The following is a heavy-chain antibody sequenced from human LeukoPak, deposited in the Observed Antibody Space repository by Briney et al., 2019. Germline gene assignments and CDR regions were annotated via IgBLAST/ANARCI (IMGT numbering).Heavy chain of an antibody. J-gene: IGHJ3*02. D-gene: IGHD3-16*02. CDR1: GFTFSSYS. CDR3: AKDYVWGSYRYLPDAFDI. Sequence: GGSLRLSCAASGFTFSSYSMNWVRQAPGKGLEWVSAISGSGGSTYYADSVKGRFTISRDNSKNTLYLQMNSLRAEDTAVYYCAKDYVWGSYRYLPDAFDIWGQGTMVTVSS. CDR2: ISGSGGST. V-gene: IGHV3-23*01.